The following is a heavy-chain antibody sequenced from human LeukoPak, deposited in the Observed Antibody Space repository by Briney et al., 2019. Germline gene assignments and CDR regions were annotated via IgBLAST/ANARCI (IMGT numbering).Heavy chain of an antibody. CDR3: AKDLYYYGSGSLNWFDP. D-gene: IGHD3-10*01. J-gene: IGHJ5*02. CDR2: IRYDGSNK. CDR1: GFTFSSYG. V-gene: IGHV3-30*02. Sequence: PGGSLRLSCAASGFTFSSYGMHWVRQAPGKGLEWVAFIRYDGSNKYYADSVKGRFTISRDNSKNTLYLQMNSLRAEDTAVYYCAKDLYYYGSGSLNWFDPWGQGTLVTVSS.